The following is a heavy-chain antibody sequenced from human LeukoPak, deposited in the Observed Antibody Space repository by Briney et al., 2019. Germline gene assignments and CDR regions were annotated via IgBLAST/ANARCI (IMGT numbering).Heavy chain of an antibody. Sequence: PSETLSLTCTVSGGSISSYYWSWIRQPPGKGLEWIGYIYYSGSTNYNPSLKSRVTISVDTSKNQFSLKLSSVTAADTAVYYCALTRYTQFDYWGQGTLVTVSP. CDR1: GGSISSYY. CDR2: IYYSGST. D-gene: IGHD5-24*01. V-gene: IGHV4-59*13. J-gene: IGHJ4*02. CDR3: ALTRYTQFDY.